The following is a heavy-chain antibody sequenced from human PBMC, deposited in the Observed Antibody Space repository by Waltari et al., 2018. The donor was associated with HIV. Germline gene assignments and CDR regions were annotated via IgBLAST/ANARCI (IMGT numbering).Heavy chain of an antibody. CDR3: ARGRDIVVVPAAPHYYYYGMDV. V-gene: IGHV4-34*01. Sequence: QVQLQQWGAGLLKPSETLSLTCAVYGGSFSGYYWSWIRQPPGKGLEWIGEINHSGSTNYNPSLKSRVTISVDTSKNQFSLKLSSVTAADTAVYYCARGRDIVVVPAAPHYYYYGMDVWGQGTTVTVSS. CDR2: INHSGST. D-gene: IGHD2-2*01. CDR1: GGSFSGYY. J-gene: IGHJ6*02.